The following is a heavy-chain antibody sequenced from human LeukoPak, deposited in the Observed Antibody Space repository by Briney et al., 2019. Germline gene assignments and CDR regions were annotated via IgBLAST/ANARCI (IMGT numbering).Heavy chain of an antibody. J-gene: IGHJ6*03. D-gene: IGHD3-16*01. V-gene: IGHV3-7*01. CDR1: GFTFSSYW. CDR2: IKQDGSEK. CDR3: ARVMSASVWRSYGSYYYYYYMDI. Sequence: GGSLRLSRAVSGFTFSSYWVSCVRQARGEGLEWLGNIKQDGSEKYSVDSVKGRFTISRDNAKHSLYMQMNRLRAEDTAVYYCARVMSASVWRSYGSYYYYYYMDIWGKGTTVSLSS.